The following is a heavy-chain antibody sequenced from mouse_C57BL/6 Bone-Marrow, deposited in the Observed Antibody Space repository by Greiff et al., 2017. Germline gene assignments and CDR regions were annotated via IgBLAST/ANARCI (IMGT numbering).Heavy chain of an antibody. CDR2: IGSGSSTI. CDR3: ARVWLPAWFAY. CDR1: GFTFSDYG. Sequence: EVMLVESGGGLVKPGGSLKLSCAASGFTFSDYGMHWVRQAPEKGLEWVAYIGSGSSTIYYADTVKGRFTISRDNAKNTLFLQMTSLRSEDTAMYYCARVWLPAWFAYWGQGTLVTVSA. J-gene: IGHJ3*01. D-gene: IGHD2-2*01. V-gene: IGHV5-17*01.